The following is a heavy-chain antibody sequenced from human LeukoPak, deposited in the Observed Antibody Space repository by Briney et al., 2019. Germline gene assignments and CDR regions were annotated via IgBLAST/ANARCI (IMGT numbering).Heavy chain of an antibody. D-gene: IGHD1-20*01. Sequence: GGSLRLSCAASGFTFSSYAMSWVRQAPGKGLEWVSGISYSGNIIYYADSVNGRFTISRDNSKNTLYLQMNSLRAEDTAVYYCARDRSITGPYYYYGMDVWGQGTTVTVSS. CDR2: ISYSGNII. J-gene: IGHJ6*02. V-gene: IGHV3-23*01. CDR1: GFTFSSYA. CDR3: ARDRSITGPYYYYGMDV.